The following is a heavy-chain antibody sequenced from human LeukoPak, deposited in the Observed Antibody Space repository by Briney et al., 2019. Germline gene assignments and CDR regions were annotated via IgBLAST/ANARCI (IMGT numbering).Heavy chain of an antibody. CDR1: GFTFRSYS. J-gene: IGHJ4*02. Sequence: GGSLRLSCAASGFTFRSYSMNWVRQAPGKGLEWVSSISSSSSYIYYADSVKGRFTISRDDAKNSLYLQMNSLRAEDTAVYYCARDFRAMVNYFDYWGQGTLVTVSS. V-gene: IGHV3-21*01. CDR3: ARDFRAMVNYFDY. CDR2: ISSSSSYI. D-gene: IGHD5-18*01.